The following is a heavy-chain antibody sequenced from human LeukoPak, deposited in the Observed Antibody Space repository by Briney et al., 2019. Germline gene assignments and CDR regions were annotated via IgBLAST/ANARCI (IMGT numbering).Heavy chain of an antibody. J-gene: IGHJ4*02. Sequence: GGSLRLSCAASGFTFSSYEMNWVRQAPGKGLEWVSYISSSGSTIYYADSVKGRFTISRDNAKNSLYLKMNSLRAEDTAVYYCAREIYSYGLYYFDYWGQGTLVTVSS. CDR3: AREIYSYGLYYFDY. V-gene: IGHV3-48*03. CDR2: ISSSGSTI. CDR1: GFTFSSYE. D-gene: IGHD5-18*01.